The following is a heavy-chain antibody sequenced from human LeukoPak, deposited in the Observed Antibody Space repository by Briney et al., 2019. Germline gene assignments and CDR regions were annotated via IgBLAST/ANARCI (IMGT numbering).Heavy chain of an antibody. D-gene: IGHD5-18*01. CDR3: ARGSWIQSSPAIYYFDY. J-gene: IGHJ4*02. CDR2: IYYSGSI. V-gene: IGHV4-59*01. CDR1: GGSISSYY. Sequence: PSETLSLTCTVSGGSISSYYWSWIRQPPGKGLEWTGYIYYSGSIKYNPSLKSRVTMSVDTSKNQFSLKLSSVTAADTAVYYCARGSWIQSSPAIYYFDYWGQGTLVTVSS.